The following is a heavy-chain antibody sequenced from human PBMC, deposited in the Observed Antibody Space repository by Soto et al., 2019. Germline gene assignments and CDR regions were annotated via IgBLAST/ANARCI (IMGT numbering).Heavy chain of an antibody. J-gene: IGHJ5*02. D-gene: IGHD3-22*01. CDR2: ISSSSNTI. CDR1: GFTFSSYS. V-gene: IGHV3-48*01. Sequence: EVQLVESGGGLVQPGGSLRLSCAASGFTFSSYSMNWVRQAPGKGLEWVSYISSSSNTIYYADSVKGRFTISRDNAKTSLYLQMNSLRAEDTAVYYCARDRFDYYDTSGYWRFDPWGQGTLVTVSS. CDR3: ARDRFDYYDTSGYWRFDP.